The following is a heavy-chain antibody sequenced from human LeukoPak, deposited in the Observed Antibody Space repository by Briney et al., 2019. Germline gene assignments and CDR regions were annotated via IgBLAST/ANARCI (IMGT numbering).Heavy chain of an antibody. Sequence: PSETLSLTCTVSGGSISSSSYYWGWICQPPGKGLEWIGSIYCSGSTYYNPSLKSRVTISVDTSKNQFSLKLSSVTAADTAVYYCARDGGYSSSYSSYYMDVWGKGTTVTVSS. CDR3: ARDGGYSSSYSSYYMDV. V-gene: IGHV4-39*07. CDR2: IYCSGST. J-gene: IGHJ6*03. CDR1: GGSISSSSYY. D-gene: IGHD6-6*01.